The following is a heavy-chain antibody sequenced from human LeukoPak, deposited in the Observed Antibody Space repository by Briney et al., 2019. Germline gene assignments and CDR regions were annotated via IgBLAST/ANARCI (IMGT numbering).Heavy chain of an antibody. D-gene: IGHD2-2*02. Sequence: PSETLSLTCAVYGGSFSGYYWSWIRQPPGKGLEWIGEINHSGSTNYNLSLKSRVTISVDTSKNQFSLKLSSVTAADTAVYYCARGRRIVVVPAAIRARGRYFDYWGQGTLVTVSS. CDR2: INHSGST. CDR1: GGSFSGYY. J-gene: IGHJ4*02. CDR3: ARGRRIVVVPAAIRARGRYFDY. V-gene: IGHV4-34*01.